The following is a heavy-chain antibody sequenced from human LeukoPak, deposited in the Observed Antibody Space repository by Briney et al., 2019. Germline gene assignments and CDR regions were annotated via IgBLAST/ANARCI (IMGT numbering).Heavy chain of an antibody. V-gene: IGHV4-38-2*02. CDR3: ARGPRYRYSSSYYYYYMDV. CDR2: INDSRSI. J-gene: IGHJ6*03. CDR1: GYSISSGYY. D-gene: IGHD6-19*01. Sequence: PSETLSLTCTVSGYSISSGYYWGWIRQPPGKGLEWIGEINDSRSINYNPSLKSRITMSVDTSKNQFSLRMTSVTAADTAVYYCARGPRYRYSSSYYYYYMDVWDKGTTVTVSS.